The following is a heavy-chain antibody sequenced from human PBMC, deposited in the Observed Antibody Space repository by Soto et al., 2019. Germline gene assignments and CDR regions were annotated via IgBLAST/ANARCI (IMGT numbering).Heavy chain of an antibody. CDR2: ISYDGSSK. D-gene: IGHD6-19*01. CDR3: ARDAVAMDY. Sequence: GGSRRLSCAASEFTISSYAIHWVRQAPGKGLEWVAVISYDGSSKYNSDSVKGPFTISRDKSKNTVYLQMHSLTVEDTAVYYCARDAVAMDYWGRGTLVTVSS. CDR1: EFTISSYA. V-gene: IGHV3-30-3*01. J-gene: IGHJ4*02.